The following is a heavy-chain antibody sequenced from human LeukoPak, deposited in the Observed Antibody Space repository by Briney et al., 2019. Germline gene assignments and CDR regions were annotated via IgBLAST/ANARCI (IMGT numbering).Heavy chain of an antibody. CDR3: ARDGLSYGYDY. CDR1: GGSISSGGYY. D-gene: IGHD5-18*01. J-gene: IGHJ4*02. V-gene: IGHV4-31*03. Sequence: MPSETLSLTCTVSGGSISSGGYYWSWIRQHPGKGLEWIGYIYYSGSTYYNPSLKSRVTISVDTSKNRFSLKLSSVTAADTAVYYCARDGLSYGYDYWGQGTLVTVSS. CDR2: IYYSGST.